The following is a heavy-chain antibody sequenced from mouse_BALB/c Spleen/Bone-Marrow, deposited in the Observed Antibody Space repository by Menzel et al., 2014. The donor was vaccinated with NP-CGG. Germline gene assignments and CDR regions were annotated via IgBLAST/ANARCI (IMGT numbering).Heavy chain of an antibody. CDR1: GFAFSGYD. CDR2: ISSGGSNT. Sequence: EVNVVESGGGLVKPGVSLKLSCAASGFAFSGYDMSWVRQTPEKRLEWVAYISSGGSNTYYPDTVKGRFTISRDNAKNTLYLQMNSLKSEDTAMYYCARQRGYAYAMDYWGQGTSVTVSS. CDR3: ARQRGYAYAMDY. V-gene: IGHV5-12-1*01. J-gene: IGHJ4*01. D-gene: IGHD2-2*01.